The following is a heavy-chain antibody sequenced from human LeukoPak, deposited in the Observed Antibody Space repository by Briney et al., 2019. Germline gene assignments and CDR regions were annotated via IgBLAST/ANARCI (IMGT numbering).Heavy chain of an antibody. J-gene: IGHJ3*02. D-gene: IGHD1-7*01. Sequence: SETLSLTCTVSGGSISSSSYYWGWIRQPPGKGLEWIGYIYHSGSTYYNPSLKSRVTISVDRSKNQFSLKLSSVTAAGTAVYYCASWNYAAFDIWGQGTMVTVSS. CDR3: ASWNYAAFDI. CDR2: IYHSGST. CDR1: GGSISSSSYY. V-gene: IGHV4-30-2*01.